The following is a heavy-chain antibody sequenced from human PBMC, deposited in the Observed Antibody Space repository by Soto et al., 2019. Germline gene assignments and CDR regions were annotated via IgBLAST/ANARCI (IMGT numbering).Heavy chain of an antibody. Sequence: QVHLVQSGAEVKKPGSSVKVSCRASGGTFNTYGFNWVRQAPGQGLAWMGGIIPLFGTTTYAHNFLGRVTFTADQLTKTADMRMRSLTSEDTAVYFCARGGELAGWMPFDSWGQGTLVTVSS. V-gene: IGHV1-69*01. J-gene: IGHJ4*02. CDR2: IIPLFGTT. CDR3: ARGGELAGWMPFDS. CDR1: GGTFNTYG. D-gene: IGHD6-19*01.